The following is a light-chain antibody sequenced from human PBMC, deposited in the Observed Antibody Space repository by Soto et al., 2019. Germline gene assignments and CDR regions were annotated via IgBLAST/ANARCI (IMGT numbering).Light chain of an antibody. J-gene: IGKJ4*01. CDR1: QDISNY. V-gene: IGKV1-33*01. CDR2: DAS. CDR3: QQYDNLPLT. Sequence: DIQMTQSPSSLSASVGDRVTITCQASQDISNYLNWYQQKPGKAPKLLIYDASNLETGVPSRFSGSGSGTDFTFTISSLQPEDIATYYCQQYDNLPLTFGGGPKVDI.